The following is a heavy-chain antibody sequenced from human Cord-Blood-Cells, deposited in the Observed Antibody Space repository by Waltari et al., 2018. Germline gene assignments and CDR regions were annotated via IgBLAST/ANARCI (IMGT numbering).Heavy chain of an antibody. Sequence: QLQLQESGPGLVKPSETLSLTCTVSGGSISSSSYYWGWIRQPPGKGLEWIGSIYYSWSTYYNPSLKSRVTISVDTSKNQFSLKLSSVTAADTAVYYCARQGAGVYYYYYYYMDVWGKGTTVTVSS. CDR1: GGSISSSSYY. CDR2: IYYSWST. V-gene: IGHV4-39*01. J-gene: IGHJ6*03. D-gene: IGHD6-13*01. CDR3: ARQGAGVYYYYYYYMDV.